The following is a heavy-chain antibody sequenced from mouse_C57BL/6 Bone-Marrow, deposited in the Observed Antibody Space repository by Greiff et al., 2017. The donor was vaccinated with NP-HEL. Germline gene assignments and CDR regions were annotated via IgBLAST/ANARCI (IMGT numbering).Heavy chain of an antibody. CDR1: GFSLTSYG. CDR3: ATGSSHYYYAMDY. Sequence: VMLVESGPGLVAPSQSLSITCTVSGFSLTSYGVDWVRQSPGKGLEWLGVIWGVGSTNYNSALKSRLSISKDNSKSQVFLKMNSLQTDDTAMYYCATGSSHYYYAMDYWGQGTSVTVSS. D-gene: IGHD1-1*01. J-gene: IGHJ4*01. CDR2: IWGVGST. V-gene: IGHV2-6*01.